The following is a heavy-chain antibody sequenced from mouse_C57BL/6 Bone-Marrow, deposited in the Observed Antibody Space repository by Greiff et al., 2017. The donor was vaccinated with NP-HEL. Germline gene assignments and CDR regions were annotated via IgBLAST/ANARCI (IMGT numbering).Heavy chain of an antibody. Sequence: VKLVESGGGLVQPGGSLKLSCAASGFTFSDYYMYWVRQTPEKRLEWVAYISNGGGSTYYPDTVKGRFTISRDNAKNTLYLQMSRLKSEDTAMYYCARHGYYGRVDYWGQGTTLTVSS. J-gene: IGHJ2*01. CDR2: ISNGGGST. D-gene: IGHD1-1*01. V-gene: IGHV5-12*01. CDR1: GFTFSDYY. CDR3: ARHGYYGRVDY.